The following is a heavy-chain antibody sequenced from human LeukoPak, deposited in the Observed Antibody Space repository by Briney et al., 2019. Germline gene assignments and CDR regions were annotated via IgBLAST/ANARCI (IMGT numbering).Heavy chain of an antibody. D-gene: IGHD5-18*01. CDR3: ARTINGYSYGYPVDY. J-gene: IGHJ4*02. V-gene: IGHV4-61*08. Sequence: SETLSLTCSVSGGSISSGDYYWSWIRQPPGKGLEWIGYVYYSGSTNYNPSLKSRVTISVDTSKNQFSLKLSSVTAADTAVYYCARTINGYSYGYPVDYWGQGTLVTVSS. CDR2: VYYSGST. CDR1: GGSISSGDYY.